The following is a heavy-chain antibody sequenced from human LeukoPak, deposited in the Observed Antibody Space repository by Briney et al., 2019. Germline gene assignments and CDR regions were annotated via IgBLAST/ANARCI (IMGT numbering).Heavy chain of an antibody. Sequence: SETLSLTCAVSGGSISSSSYYWGWIRQPPGKGLEWIGSIYYSGSTYYNPSLKSRVTISVDTSKNQFCLKLSSVTAADTAVYYCASLEIHFGVIVVVQTAFDIWGQGTMVTVSS. J-gene: IGHJ3*02. CDR3: ASLEIHFGVIVVVQTAFDI. D-gene: IGHD3-22*01. CDR2: IYYSGST. CDR1: GGSISSSSYY. V-gene: IGHV4-39*07.